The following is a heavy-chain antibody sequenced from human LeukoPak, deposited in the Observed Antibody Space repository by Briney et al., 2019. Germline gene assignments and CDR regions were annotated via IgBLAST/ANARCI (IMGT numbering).Heavy chain of an antibody. J-gene: IGHJ5*02. CDR1: GYSISSGYY. CDR2: IYHSGST. Sequence: SETLSLTCAVSGYSISSGYYWGWIRQPPGKGLEWIGSIYHSGSTYYNPSLKSRVTISVDTSKNQFSLKLSSVTAADTAVYYCAREYCSSTSCQFNWFDPWGQGTLVTVSS. CDR3: AREYCSSTSCQFNWFDP. D-gene: IGHD2-2*01. V-gene: IGHV4-38-2*02.